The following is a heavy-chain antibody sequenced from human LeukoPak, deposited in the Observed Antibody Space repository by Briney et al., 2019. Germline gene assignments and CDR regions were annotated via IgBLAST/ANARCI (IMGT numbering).Heavy chain of an antibody. Sequence: SETLSLTCTVSGGSISSSSYYWGWIRQPPGKGLEWNGSIYYSGSTYYNPSLKSRVTISVDTSKNQFSLKLSSVTAADTAVYYCARRSSGHDYWGQGTLVTVSS. CDR1: GGSISSSSYY. V-gene: IGHV4-39*01. D-gene: IGHD6-19*01. CDR2: IYYSGST. J-gene: IGHJ4*02. CDR3: ARRSSGHDY.